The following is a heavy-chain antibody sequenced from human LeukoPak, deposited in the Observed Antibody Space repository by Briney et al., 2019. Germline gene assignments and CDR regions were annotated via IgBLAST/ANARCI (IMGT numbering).Heavy chain of an antibody. CDR2: IKQDGSEK. D-gene: IGHD3-3*01. CDR1: GFTFSSYW. V-gene: IGHV3-7*01. Sequence: GGSLRLSCAASGFTFSSYWMSWVRQAPGKGLEWVANIKQDGSEKYYVDSVKGRFTISRDNAKNSLYLQMNSLRAEDTAVYYCARDWGITIFGVVMAWGQGTLVTVSS. CDR3: ARDWGITIFGVVMA. J-gene: IGHJ5*02.